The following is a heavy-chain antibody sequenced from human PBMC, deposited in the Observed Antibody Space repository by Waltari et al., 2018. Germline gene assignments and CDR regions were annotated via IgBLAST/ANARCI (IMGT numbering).Heavy chain of an antibody. CDR2: IYYRGST. CDR1: GGSISSYY. D-gene: IGHD5-12*01. J-gene: IGHJ4*02. V-gene: IGHV4-59*01. Sequence: QVQLQESGPGLVKPSETLSLTCTVSGGSISSYYWSWIRQPPGKGLEWIGYIYYRGSTNNNPALRSRVTISVDTSKNQFSLKLSSVTAADTAVYYCARDQYGGSGGYWGQGTLVTVSS. CDR3: ARDQYGGSGGY.